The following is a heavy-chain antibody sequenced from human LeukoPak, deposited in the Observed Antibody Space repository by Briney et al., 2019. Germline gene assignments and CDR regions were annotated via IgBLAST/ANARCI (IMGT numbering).Heavy chain of an antibody. J-gene: IGHJ4*02. CDR3: ARGDYYYDSSGY. CDR1: GGSISSYY. V-gene: IGHV4-59*01. D-gene: IGHD3-22*01. Sequence: SETLSLTCTVSGGSISSYYWSWIRQPPGKGLEWIGYIYYSGSTNYNPSLKSRVTISIDTSKNQFSLKLSSVTAADTAVYYCARGDYYYDSSGYWGQGTLVTVSS. CDR2: IYYSGST.